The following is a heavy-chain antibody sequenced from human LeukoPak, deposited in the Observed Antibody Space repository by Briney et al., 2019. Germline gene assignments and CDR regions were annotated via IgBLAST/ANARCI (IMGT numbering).Heavy chain of an antibody. Sequence: ASVKVSCKASGYTFTSYGISWVRQAPGQGLEWMGWISAYNGNTNYAQKLQGRVTMTTDTSTSTAYMEPRSLRSDDTAVYYCARSVAVDYSNYVGGWFDPWGQGTLVTVSS. CDR1: GYTFTSYG. CDR3: ARSVAVDYSNYVGGWFDP. CDR2: ISAYNGNT. D-gene: IGHD4-11*01. J-gene: IGHJ5*02. V-gene: IGHV1-18*01.